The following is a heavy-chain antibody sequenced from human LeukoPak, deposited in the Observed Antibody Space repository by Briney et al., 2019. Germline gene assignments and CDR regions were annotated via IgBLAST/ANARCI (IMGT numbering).Heavy chain of an antibody. CDR1: GFTFSSYT. Sequence: PGGSLRLSCAASGFTFSSYTMNWVRQAPGKGLDWVSSISSSSSYICYADSVKGRFTISRDNAKNSLYLQMNSLRAEDTAVYYCARDQRRDTGTWGQGTMVTVSS. D-gene: IGHD5-18*01. J-gene: IGHJ3*01. CDR3: ARDQRRDTGT. CDR2: ISSSSSYI. V-gene: IGHV3-21*01.